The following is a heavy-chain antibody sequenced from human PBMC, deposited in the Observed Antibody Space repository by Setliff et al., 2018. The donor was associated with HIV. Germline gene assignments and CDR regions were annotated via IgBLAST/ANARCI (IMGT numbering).Heavy chain of an antibody. V-gene: IGHV4-59*01. CDR1: GGSISRYC. Sequence: SETLSRTCTVSGGSISRYCGSWIRQPPGKGLEWIGYIYYSGRSNYNPSLKSRVTMSVDTSKNQFSLNLTSVTAADTAVYYCARDRGSYDFWSGLARGDNWFDPWGQGTLVTVSS. D-gene: IGHD3-3*01. CDR3: ARDRGSYDFWSGLARGDNWFDP. CDR2: IYYSGRS. J-gene: IGHJ5*02.